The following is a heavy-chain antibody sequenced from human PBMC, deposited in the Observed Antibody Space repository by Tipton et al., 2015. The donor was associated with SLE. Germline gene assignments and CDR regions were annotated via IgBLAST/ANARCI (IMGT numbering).Heavy chain of an antibody. V-gene: IGHV3-7*01. D-gene: IGHD5-24*01. Sequence: SLRLSCAASGFTFSSYAMSWVRQAPGKGLEWVANIKQDESEEFYVDSVKGRFTISRDNAKNSLYLHMNSLRVDDTAVYYCGRGPGWLQDYWGQGIEVIVS. CDR3: GRGPGWLQDY. CDR2: IKQDESEE. CDR1: GFTFSSYA. J-gene: IGHJ4*02.